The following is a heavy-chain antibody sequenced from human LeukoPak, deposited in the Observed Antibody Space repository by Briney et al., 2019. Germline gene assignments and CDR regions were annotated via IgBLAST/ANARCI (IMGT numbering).Heavy chain of an antibody. D-gene: IGHD3-3*01. CDR2: ISGSGGST. CDR1: GFTFSSYA. CDR3: ARRVFGAFTAYFDY. Sequence: GGSLRLSCAVSGFTFSSYAMSWVRQAPGKGVEWVSTISGSGGSTYYADSVKGRFTISRDNSKSTLYLQMNSLRAEDTAVYYCARRVFGAFTAYFDYWGQGALVTVSS. J-gene: IGHJ4*02. V-gene: IGHV3-23*01.